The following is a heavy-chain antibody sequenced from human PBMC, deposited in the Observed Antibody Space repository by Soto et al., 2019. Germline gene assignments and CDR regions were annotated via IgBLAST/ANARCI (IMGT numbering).Heavy chain of an antibody. CDR1: GGSISTYY. Sequence: PSETLSLTCALSGGSISTYYWSWIRQPPGKGLEWIGYIYYSGSTNYNPSLKSRVTISVDTSKNQFSLKLSSVTAADTAVYYCARVGAVAGYYYYGMDVWGQGTTVTVS. J-gene: IGHJ6*02. V-gene: IGHV4-59*01. CDR2: IYYSGST. D-gene: IGHD6-19*01. CDR3: ARVGAVAGYYYYGMDV.